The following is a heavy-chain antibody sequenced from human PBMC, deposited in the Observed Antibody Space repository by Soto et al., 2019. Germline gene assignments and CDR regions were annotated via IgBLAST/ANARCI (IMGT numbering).Heavy chain of an antibody. CDR1: GGTFSSYT. CDR2: IIPILGIA. Sequence: SVKVSCKASGGTFSSYTISWVRQAPGQGLEWMGRIIPILGIANYAQKFQGRVTITADKSTSTAYMELSSLRSEDTAVYYCARVSYGDYDFYYGLDVPRQRTTAT. V-gene: IGHV1-69*02. D-gene: IGHD4-17*01. J-gene: IGHJ6*01. CDR3: ARVSYGDYDFYYGLDV.